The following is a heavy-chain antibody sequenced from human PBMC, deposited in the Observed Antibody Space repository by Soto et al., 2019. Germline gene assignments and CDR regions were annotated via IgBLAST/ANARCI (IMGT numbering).Heavy chain of an antibody. CDR3: VRHGFSNSWSNWFDP. D-gene: IGHD6-13*01. V-gene: IGHV4-61*05. CDR2: IFYSGSI. CDR1: GVSISSSSYC. J-gene: IGHJ5*02. Sequence: SETLSLTCTVSGVSISSSSYCWGWIRQPPGKGLEWIGYIFYSGSISYNPSLKSRVTISLDTPKNQFSLKLTSVTAADTAVYYCVRHGFSNSWSNWFDPWGQGTLVTVSS.